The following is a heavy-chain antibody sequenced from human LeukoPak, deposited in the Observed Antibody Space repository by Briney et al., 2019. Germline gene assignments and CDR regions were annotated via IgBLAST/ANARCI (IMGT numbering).Heavy chain of an antibody. D-gene: IGHD6-19*01. J-gene: IGHJ4*02. CDR2: ISGSGGST. V-gene: IGHV3-23*01. CDR3: AKDRSIAVAGYFDY. CDR1: GFTFSSYA. Sequence: GGTLRLSCAASGFTFSSYAMSWVRQAPGKGLEWVSAISGSGGSTYYADSVKGRFTISRDNSKNTLYLQMNSMRAEDTAVYYCAKDRSIAVAGYFDYWGQGTLVTVSS.